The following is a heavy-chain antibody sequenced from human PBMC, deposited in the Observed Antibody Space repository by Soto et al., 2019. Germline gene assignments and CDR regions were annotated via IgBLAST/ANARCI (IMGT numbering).Heavy chain of an antibody. Sequence: SETLSLTCTVSGGSISSGGYYWSWIRQHPGKGLEWIGYIYYSGSTYYNPSLKSRVTISVDTSKNQFSLKLSSVTAADTAVYYCARGPALRERELSPYYFDYWGQGTLVTVSS. CDR1: GGSISSGGYY. D-gene: IGHD1-26*01. CDR2: IYYSGST. J-gene: IGHJ4*02. V-gene: IGHV4-31*03. CDR3: ARGPALRERELSPYYFDY.